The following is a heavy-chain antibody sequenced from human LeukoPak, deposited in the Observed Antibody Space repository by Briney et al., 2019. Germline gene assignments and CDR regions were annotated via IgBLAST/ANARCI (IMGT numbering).Heavy chain of an antibody. J-gene: IGHJ4*02. D-gene: IGHD2-2*01. Sequence: GGSLRLSCAASGFAFSDCYMTWIRQAPGKGLEYISYIGGSGGDITYADSVRGRSTVSRDNAKNSLYLQMNSLRVEDTAVYYCARYARELDYWGQGSLVTVSS. V-gene: IGHV3-11*01. CDR2: IGGSGGDI. CDR1: GFAFSDCY. CDR3: ARYARELDY.